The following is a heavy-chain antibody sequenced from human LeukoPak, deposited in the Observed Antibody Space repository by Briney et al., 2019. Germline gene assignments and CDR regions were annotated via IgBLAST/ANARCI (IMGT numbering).Heavy chain of an antibody. CDR3: AKGYYDSSGYYRN. D-gene: IGHD3-22*01. CDR2: IYSDGTT. CDR1: EFTLSSNF. V-gene: IGHV3-53*01. Sequence: PGGSLRLSCAASEFTLSSNFMNWVRQAPGKGLEWVSVIYSDGTTYYADSVKGRFTISRDSSKNALYLQMNSLRAEDTAVYYCAKGYYDSSGYYRNWGQGTLVTVSS. J-gene: IGHJ4*02.